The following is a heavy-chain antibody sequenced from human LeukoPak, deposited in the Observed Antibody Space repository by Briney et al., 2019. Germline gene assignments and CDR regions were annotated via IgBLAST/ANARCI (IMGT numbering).Heavy chain of an antibody. J-gene: IGHJ4*02. CDR1: GGTFISYA. V-gene: IGHV1-8*02. CDR2: MNPNSGNT. CDR3: ARGRGGYSYAMGNY. D-gene: IGHD5-18*01. Sequence: ASVKVSCKASGGTFISYAISWVRQATGQGREWRGWMNPNSGNTGYAQKFQGRVTMTRNTSISTAYMELSSLRSEDTAVYYCARGRGGYSYAMGNYWGQGTLVTVSS.